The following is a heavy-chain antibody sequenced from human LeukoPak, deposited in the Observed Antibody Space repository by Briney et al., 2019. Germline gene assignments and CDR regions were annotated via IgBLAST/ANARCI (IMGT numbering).Heavy chain of an antibody. Sequence: PGGSLRLSCAASGFTFSSYVMSWVRQAPGKGLEWVSIIHSGGNTYSADSVKGRFTVYRDNPRKTLYLQMNSVRAEDTAVYYCARVSWGSYYGSGSYGGMDVWGQGTTVTVSS. V-gene: IGHV3-66*01. CDR1: GFTFSSYV. J-gene: IGHJ6*02. CDR3: ARVSWGSYYGSGSYGGMDV. D-gene: IGHD3-10*01. CDR2: IHSGGNT.